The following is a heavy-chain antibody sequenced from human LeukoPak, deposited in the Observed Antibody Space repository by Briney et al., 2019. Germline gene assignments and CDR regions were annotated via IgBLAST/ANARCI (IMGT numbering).Heavy chain of an antibody. D-gene: IGHD6-25*01. CDR3: AKAAADWYFDV. Sequence: TGRSLRLSCVASGFNFNDYAMHWVRQAPGKGLEWVSGNSWNSGTKDYADSVKGRFIISRDYAQRSLFLQMNSLATEDTAFYYCAKAAADWYFDVWGRGTLVTVSS. CDR1: GFNFNDYA. J-gene: IGHJ2*01. CDR2: NSWNSGTK. V-gene: IGHV3-9*01.